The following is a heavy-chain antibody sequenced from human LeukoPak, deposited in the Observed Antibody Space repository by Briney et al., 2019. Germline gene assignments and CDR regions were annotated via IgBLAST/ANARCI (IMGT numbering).Heavy chain of an antibody. V-gene: IGHV3-30*18. Sequence: GGSLRLSCAASGFTFSSYGMHWVRQAPGKGLEWVAVISYDGSNKYYADSVKGRFTISRDNSKNTLYLQMNSLRAEDTAVYFCAKDRGEYSYGYYVDYWGQGTLVTVSS. CDR2: ISYDGSNK. CDR1: GFTFSSYG. CDR3: AKDRGEYSYGYYVDY. J-gene: IGHJ4*02. D-gene: IGHD5-18*01.